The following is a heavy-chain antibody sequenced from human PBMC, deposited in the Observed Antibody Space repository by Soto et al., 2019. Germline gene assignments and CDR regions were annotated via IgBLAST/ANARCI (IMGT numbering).Heavy chain of an antibody. CDR2: IYHSGST. Sequence: SQTLSLTCTVSGGSINSYYWSWIRQPPGKGLEWIGYIYHSGSTSYNPSLKSRLTISVDTSKNQFSLRLTSVTAADTAVYYCEKEDSRGYKFFDYWGQGTLVTVSS. CDR3: EKEDSRGYKFFDY. D-gene: IGHD3-22*01. V-gene: IGHV4-59*01. J-gene: IGHJ4*02. CDR1: GGSINSYY.